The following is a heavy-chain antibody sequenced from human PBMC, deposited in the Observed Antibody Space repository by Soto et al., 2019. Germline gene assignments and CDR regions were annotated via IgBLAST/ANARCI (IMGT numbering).Heavy chain of an antibody. J-gene: IGHJ3*02. Sequence: EVQLVESGGGLVQPGRSLRLSCAASGFTFDDYAMHWVRQAPGKGLEWVSGISGNSGSIGYADSVKGRFTISRDNAKNSLYLQMNSLRAEDTALYYCAKDRAAAGFDAFDIWGQGTMVTVSS. CDR3: AKDRAAAGFDAFDI. CDR2: ISGNSGSI. V-gene: IGHV3-9*01. D-gene: IGHD6-13*01. CDR1: GFTFDDYA.